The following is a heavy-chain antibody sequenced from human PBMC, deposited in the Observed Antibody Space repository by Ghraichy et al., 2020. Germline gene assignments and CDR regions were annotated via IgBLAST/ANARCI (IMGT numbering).Heavy chain of an antibody. CDR1: GFTFSSYG. V-gene: IGHV3-33*01. CDR2: IWYDGSNK. CDR3: ARGSGYYLDFDY. Sequence: LSLTCAASGFTFSSYGMHWVRQAPGKGLEWVAVIWYDGSNKYYADSVKGRFTISRDNSKNTLYLQMNSLRAEDTAVYYCARGSGYYLDFDYWGQGTLVTVSS. D-gene: IGHD3-22*01. J-gene: IGHJ4*02.